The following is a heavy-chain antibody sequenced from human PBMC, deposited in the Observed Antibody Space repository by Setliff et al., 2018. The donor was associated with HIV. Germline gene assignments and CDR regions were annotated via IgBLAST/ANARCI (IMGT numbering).Heavy chain of an antibody. CDR3: ARSFTYNFWSGLAGDAFDI. CDR1: GGSISSYY. CDR2: IYTSGST. J-gene: IGHJ3*02. V-gene: IGHV4-4*07. D-gene: IGHD3-3*01. Sequence: SETLSLTCTVSGGSISSYYWSWIRQPAGKGLEWIGHIYTSGSTNYDPSLKSRVTMSVDTSKNQFSLKLSSVTAADTAVYYCARSFTYNFWSGLAGDAFDIWGQGTMVTVSS.